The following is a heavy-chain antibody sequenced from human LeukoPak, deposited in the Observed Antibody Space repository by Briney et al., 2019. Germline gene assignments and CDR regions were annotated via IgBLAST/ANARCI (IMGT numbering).Heavy chain of an antibody. D-gene: IGHD5-24*01. J-gene: IGHJ4*02. V-gene: IGHV1-69*05. CDR1: GGTFSSYA. Sequence: SVKVSYKASGGTFSSYAISWVRQAPGQGLEWMGGIIPIFGTANYAQKFQGRVTITTDESTSTAYMELSRLRSEDTAVYYCARDHGGGYFEYWGQGTLVTVSS. CDR3: ARDHGGGYFEY. CDR2: IIPIFGTA.